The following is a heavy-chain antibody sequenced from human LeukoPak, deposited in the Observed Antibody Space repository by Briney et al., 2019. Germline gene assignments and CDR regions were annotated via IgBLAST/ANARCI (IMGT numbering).Heavy chain of an antibody. Sequence: SETLSLTCAVSGGSISSGDYYWSWIRQPPGMGLEWIGYIYYSGSTYYNPSLKSRVTISVDTSKNQFSLKLSSVTAADTAVYYCARVASSSSDDAFDIWGQGTMVTVSS. CDR1: GGSISSGDYY. CDR2: IYYSGST. V-gene: IGHV4-30-4*08. D-gene: IGHD6-6*01. J-gene: IGHJ3*02. CDR3: ARVASSSSDDAFDI.